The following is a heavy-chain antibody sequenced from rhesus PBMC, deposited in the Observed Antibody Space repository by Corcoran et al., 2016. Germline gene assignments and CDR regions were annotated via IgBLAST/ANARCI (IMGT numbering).Heavy chain of an antibody. J-gene: IGHJ4*01. CDR2: INGSGSSN. CDR1: GGSISSNY. Sequence: QLQLQESGPGLVKPSETLSVTCAVSGGSISSNYWSWIRQPPGNGLEWVGRINGSGSSNKDNPSLEGRVTLSVDTSKNQLCLKLSSVTAEDPAVYYWARQWRTGRIDYWGQGVLVTVSS. V-gene: IGHV4-169*01. CDR3: ARQWRTGRIDY. D-gene: IGHD3-3*01.